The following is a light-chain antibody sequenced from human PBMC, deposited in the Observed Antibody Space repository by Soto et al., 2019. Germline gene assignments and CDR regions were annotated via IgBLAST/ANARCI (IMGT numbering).Light chain of an antibody. CDR1: QSVLYSSNNKNF. CDR2: WAS. V-gene: IGKV4-1*01. CDR3: QQYYSTPLT. Sequence: DIVMTQSPDSLAVSLGERATINCKSSQSVLYSSNNKNFLAWYQQKPGQPPKLLIYWASTRESGVPDRFSGSGSGTDFTLTISSLQAEGVAVYYCQQYYSTPLTFGGGTKVEIK. J-gene: IGKJ4*01.